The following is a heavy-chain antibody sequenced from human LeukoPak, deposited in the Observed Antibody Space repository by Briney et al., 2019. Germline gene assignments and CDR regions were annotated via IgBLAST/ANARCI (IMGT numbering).Heavy chain of an antibody. CDR1: GFTFSSYG. D-gene: IGHD2-2*01. V-gene: IGHV3-33*01. Sequence: GGSLRLSCAASGFTFSSYGMHWVRQAPGKGLEGVAVIWYDGSNKYYADSVKGRFTISRDNSKNTLYLQMNSLRAEDTAVYYCARDKDQEFDPWGQGTLVTVSS. CDR2: IWYDGSNK. J-gene: IGHJ5*02. CDR3: ARDKDQEFDP.